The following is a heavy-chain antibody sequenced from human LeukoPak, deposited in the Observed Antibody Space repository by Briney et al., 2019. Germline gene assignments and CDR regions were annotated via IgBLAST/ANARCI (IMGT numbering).Heavy chain of an antibody. D-gene: IGHD2-15*01. CDR2: IKHDGSKM. J-gene: IGHJ2*01. Sequence: PGGSLRLSCEASGPKFNTYWMSWVRQAPGKGLEWVANIKHDGSKMYYAGSVKGRFCVCRDNAKDSMFLQINTLRVEDTAVYYCGKGPPLWYDGGLGLYRLGDHLWDLDSWGRGTLVTVSS. CDR3: GKGPPLWYDGGLGLYRLGDHLWDLDS. V-gene: IGHV3-7*01. CDR1: GPKFNTYW.